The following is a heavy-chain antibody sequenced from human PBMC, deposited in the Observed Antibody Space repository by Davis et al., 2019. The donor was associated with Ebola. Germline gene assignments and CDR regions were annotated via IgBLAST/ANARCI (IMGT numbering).Heavy chain of an antibody. J-gene: IGHJ4*02. CDR3: ARATILDY. CDR2: ISYDGSNK. D-gene: IGHD5-12*01. CDR1: GFTFSSYA. V-gene: IGHV3-30-3*01. Sequence: GESLKISCAASGFTFSSYAMHWVRPAPGKGLEWVAVISYDGSNKYYADSVKGRFTISRDNSKNTLYLQMNSLRAEDTAVYYCARATILDYWGQGTLVTVSS.